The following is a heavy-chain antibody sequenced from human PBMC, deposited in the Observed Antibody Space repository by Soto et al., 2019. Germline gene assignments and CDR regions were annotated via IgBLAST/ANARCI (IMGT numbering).Heavy chain of an antibody. J-gene: IGHJ4*02. D-gene: IGHD5-18*01. CDR2: ISSSSSYI. CDR1: GFTFSSYS. V-gene: IGHV3-21*01. CDR3: ARDGYSYGPFDY. Sequence: LRLSCAASGFTFSSYSMNWVRQAPGKGLEWVSSISSSSSYIYYADSVKGRFTISRDNAKNSLYLQMNSLRAEDTAVYYCARDGYSYGPFDYWGQGTLVTVSS.